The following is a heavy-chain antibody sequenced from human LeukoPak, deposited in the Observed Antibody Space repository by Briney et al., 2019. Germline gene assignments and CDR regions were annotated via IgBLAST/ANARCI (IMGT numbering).Heavy chain of an antibody. J-gene: IGHJ6*02. CDR2: IYYSGST. D-gene: IGHD2-15*01. Sequence: PSETLSLTCAVYGGSFSGYYWSWIRQSPGKGLEWIGYIYYSGSTNYNPSLKSRVTISVDTSKNQFSLKVTSVTAADTAVYYCAREDRYCTGASCYEYYGMDVWGQGTTVTVSS. CDR1: GGSFSGYY. CDR3: AREDRYCTGASCYEYYGMDV. V-gene: IGHV4-59*01.